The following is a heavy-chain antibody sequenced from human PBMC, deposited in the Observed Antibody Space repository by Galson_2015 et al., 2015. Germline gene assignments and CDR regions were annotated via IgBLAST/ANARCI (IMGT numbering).Heavy chain of an antibody. V-gene: IGHV3-7*03. CDR1: GFTFRNYW. Sequence: SLRLSCAASGFTFRNYWMVWVRQTPEKGLQWVAKIKYDGSQTFYVDSVKGRFTISRDNAENSLDLQMNSLRADDTAVYYCARDANRGGGFDYWGQGALVTVSS. CDR2: IKYDGSQT. D-gene: IGHD3-16*01. CDR3: ARDANRGGGFDY. J-gene: IGHJ4*02.